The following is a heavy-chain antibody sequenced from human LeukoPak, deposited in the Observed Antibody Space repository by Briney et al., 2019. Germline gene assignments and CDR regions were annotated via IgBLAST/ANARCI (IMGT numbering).Heavy chain of an antibody. CDR2: ISYDGSNK. J-gene: IGHJ4*02. CDR3: ARDSNSYPVLYFDY. Sequence: GGSLRLSCAASGFTFSSYAMHWVRQAPGKGLEWVAVISYDGSNKYYADSVKGRFTISRDNSKNTLYLQMNSLRAEDTAVYYCARDSNSYPVLYFDYWGQGTLVTVSS. CDR1: GFTFSSYA. D-gene: IGHD4-11*01. V-gene: IGHV3-30*04.